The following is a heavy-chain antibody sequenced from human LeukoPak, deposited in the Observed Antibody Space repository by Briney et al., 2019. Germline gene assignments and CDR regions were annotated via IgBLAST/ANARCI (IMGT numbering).Heavy chain of an antibody. V-gene: IGHV3-66*02. CDR2: IQNGGST. J-gene: IGHJ3*02. CDR1: GFTVSSNY. CDR3: ARGGAFDI. Sequence: GGSLRLSCAAAGFTVSSNYMSWVRQAPGKGLEWVSVIQNGGSTYYADSVRGRFTISRDNSKNTLFLQMNSLRAEDTAVYYCARGGAFDIWGQGTMVTVSS.